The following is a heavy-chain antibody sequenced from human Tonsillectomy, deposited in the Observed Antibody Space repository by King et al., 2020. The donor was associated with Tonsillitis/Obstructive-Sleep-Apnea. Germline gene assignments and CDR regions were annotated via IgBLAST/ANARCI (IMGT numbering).Heavy chain of an antibody. CDR2: IYYSGST. CDR1: GGSISSSSYY. J-gene: IGHJ4*02. Sequence: QLQESGPGLVKPSETLSLTCTVSGGSISSSSYYWGWIRQPPGKGLEWIGSIYYSGSTYYNPSLKSRVTISVDTSKNQFSLKLSSVTAADTAVYYCAGHRYYYDSSGYSFDYWGQGTLVTVSS. V-gene: IGHV4-39*01. CDR3: AGHRYYYDSSGYSFDY. D-gene: IGHD3-22*01.